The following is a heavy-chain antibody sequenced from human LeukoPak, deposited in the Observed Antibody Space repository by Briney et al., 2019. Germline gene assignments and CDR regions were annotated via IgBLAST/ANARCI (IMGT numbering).Heavy chain of an antibody. Sequence: GGSLRLSCAASGFAVKSSYMSWVRQAPGKGLEWVSVLYAGGESYYADSVKGRFTISRDNAKNSLYLQMNSLRAEDTAVYYCARDRDAFDIWGQGTMVTVSS. V-gene: IGHV3-53*01. CDR1: GFAVKSSY. CDR2: LYAGGES. J-gene: IGHJ3*02. CDR3: ARDRDAFDI.